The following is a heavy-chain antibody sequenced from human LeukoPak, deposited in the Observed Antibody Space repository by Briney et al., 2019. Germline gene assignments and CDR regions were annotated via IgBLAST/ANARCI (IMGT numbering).Heavy chain of an antibody. Sequence: GESLKISCKASGYSFSNYWIGWVRQLPGKGLEWMGIIYPADSNTLYSPSFQGQVTISADKSISTAYLQWSSLKASDTAMYYCARRYYHSSEIDPWGQGTLVTVSS. CDR2: IYPADSNT. CDR3: ARRYYHSSEIDP. V-gene: IGHV5-51*01. D-gene: IGHD3-22*01. CDR1: GYSFSNYW. J-gene: IGHJ5*02.